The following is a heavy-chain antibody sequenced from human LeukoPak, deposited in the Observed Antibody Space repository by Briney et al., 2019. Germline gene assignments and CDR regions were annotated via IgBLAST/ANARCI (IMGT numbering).Heavy chain of an antibody. Sequence: ASVKVSCKASGYTFTGYYMHWVRQAPGQGLEWMGRINPNSRGTNYAQKFQGRVTMTRGTSISTAYMELSRLRSDDTAVYYCARGRQVVTAIHDAFDIWGQGTMVTVSS. CDR1: GYTFTGYY. J-gene: IGHJ3*02. CDR3: ARGRQVVTAIHDAFDI. CDR2: INPNSRGT. D-gene: IGHD2-21*02. V-gene: IGHV1-2*06.